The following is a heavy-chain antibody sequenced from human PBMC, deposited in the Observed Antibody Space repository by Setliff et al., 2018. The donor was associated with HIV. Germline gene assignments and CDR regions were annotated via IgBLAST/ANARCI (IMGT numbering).Heavy chain of an antibody. V-gene: IGHV5-51*01. Sequence: GESLKISCKGSGYSFTSYWIGWVRQMPGKGLEWMGIIYPGDSDTRYSPSFQGQVTISADKSISTAYLQWSSLKASDTAVYYCAKDSRRSLEWLTGAYWYFDLWGRGTLVTVSS. J-gene: IGHJ2*01. CDR2: IYPGDSDT. CDR1: GYSFTSYW. D-gene: IGHD3-3*01. CDR3: AKDSRRSLEWLTGAYWYFDL.